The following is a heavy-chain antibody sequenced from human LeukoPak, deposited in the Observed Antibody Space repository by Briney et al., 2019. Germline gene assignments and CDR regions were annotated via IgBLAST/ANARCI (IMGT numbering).Heavy chain of an antibody. CDR1: GFTFSSYA. Sequence: GGSLRLSCAASGFTFSSYAMSWVRQAPGKGLEWVSAISGSGGSTYYADSVKGRFTISRDNSKNTLYLQMNSLRAEDTAVYYCAKDLSWHSSSDYDFDYWGQGTLVTVSP. J-gene: IGHJ4*02. CDR3: AKDLSWHSSSDYDFDY. CDR2: ISGSGGST. D-gene: IGHD5-12*01. V-gene: IGHV3-23*01.